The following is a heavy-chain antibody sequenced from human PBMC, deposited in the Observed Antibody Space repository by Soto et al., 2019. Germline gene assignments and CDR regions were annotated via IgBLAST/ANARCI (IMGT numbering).Heavy chain of an antibody. CDR1: GFTFSSYG. CDR3: ARGVAYYDILTGHDY. CDR2: IWYDGSNK. J-gene: IGHJ4*02. D-gene: IGHD3-9*01. V-gene: IGHV3-33*01. Sequence: QVQLVESGGGVVQPGRSLRLSCAASGFTFSSYGMHWVRQAPGKGLEWVAVIWYDGSNKYYADSVKGRFTISRDNSKNTLYLQMNSLRAEDTAVYYCARGVAYYDILTGHDYWGQGTLVTVSS.